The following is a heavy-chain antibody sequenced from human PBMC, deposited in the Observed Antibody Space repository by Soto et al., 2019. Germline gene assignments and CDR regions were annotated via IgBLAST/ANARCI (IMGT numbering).Heavy chain of an antibody. V-gene: IGHV3-13*01. CDR3: ARALHHGWAPDGMDV. CDR2: IGTAGDT. Sequence: GRSLRLSCAASGFTFSSYDMHWVRQATGKGLEWVSAIGTAGDTYYPGSVKGRFTISRENAKNSLYLQMNSLRAEDTAVYYCARALHHGWAPDGMDVWGQGTTVTVSS. CDR1: GFTFSSYD. J-gene: IGHJ6*02. D-gene: IGHD1-26*01.